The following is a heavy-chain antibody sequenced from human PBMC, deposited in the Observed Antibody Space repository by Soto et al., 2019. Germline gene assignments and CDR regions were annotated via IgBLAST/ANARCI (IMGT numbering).Heavy chain of an antibody. V-gene: IGHV3-74*01. Sequence: PGGSLRLSCAASGFSFSGRWMHWVRQAPGKGLVWVSRINSDGSNTNYADSVKGRFTISRDNAKNTLYLQMNSLRAEDTAVYYCVRRFGGNSASAFDVWGQGTLVT. J-gene: IGHJ3*01. CDR3: VRRFGGNSASAFDV. D-gene: IGHD2-21*02. CDR2: INSDGSNT. CDR1: GFSFSGRW.